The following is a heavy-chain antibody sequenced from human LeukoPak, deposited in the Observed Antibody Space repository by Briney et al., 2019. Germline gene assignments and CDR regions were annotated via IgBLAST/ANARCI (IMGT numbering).Heavy chain of an antibody. D-gene: IGHD3-3*01. CDR2: IYYSGST. V-gene: IGHV4-61*01. CDR3: ASMYYDFWSGYYPPDY. CDR1: GGSVSSGSYY. J-gene: IGHJ4*02. Sequence: PSETQSLTCTVSGGSVSSGSYYWSWIRQPPGKGLEWIGYIYYSGSTNYNPSLKSRVTISVDTSKNQFSLKLSSVTAADTAVYYCASMYYDFWSGYYPPDYWGQGTLVTVSS.